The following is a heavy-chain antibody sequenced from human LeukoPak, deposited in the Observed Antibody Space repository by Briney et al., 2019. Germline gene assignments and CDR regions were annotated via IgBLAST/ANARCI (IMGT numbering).Heavy chain of an antibody. J-gene: IGHJ4*02. D-gene: IGHD3-9*01. CDR1: GFTFSSYA. CDR3: AKDSFVRDIYRFFDWSFDG. CDR2: ISYDGSKI. Sequence: GGSLRLSCAASGFTFSSYAMSWVRQAPGKGLEWVAVISYDGSKIYYSESVKGRFTISRDNSRNTVHLQMNSLRAEDTAFYYCAKDSFVRDIYRFFDWSFDGWGQGTLVTVSS. V-gene: IGHV3-30*18.